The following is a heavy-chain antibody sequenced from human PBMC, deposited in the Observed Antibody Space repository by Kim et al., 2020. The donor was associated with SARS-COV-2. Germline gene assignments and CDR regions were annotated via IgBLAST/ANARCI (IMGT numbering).Heavy chain of an antibody. Sequence: GGSLRLSCAASGFTFSSYAMSWVRQAPGKGLEWISAISGSGGSTYYADSVKGRFTISRDNSKNTLYLQMNSLRAEDTAVYYCAKADPSLGVYGSGSDWGQGTLVTVSS. D-gene: IGHD3-10*01. J-gene: IGHJ4*02. CDR3: AKADPSLGVYGSGSD. V-gene: IGHV3-23*01. CDR1: GFTFSSYA. CDR2: ISGSGGST.